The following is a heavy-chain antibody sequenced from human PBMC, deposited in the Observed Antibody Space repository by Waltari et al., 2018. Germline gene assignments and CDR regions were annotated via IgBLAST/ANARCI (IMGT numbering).Heavy chain of an antibody. J-gene: IGHJ4*02. CDR2: INWKGGST. CDR3: ARGGVRPGADY. D-gene: IGHD1-26*01. V-gene: IGHV3-20*04. CDR1: GLTFDDYG. Sequence: EVQLVESGGGVVRPGGSLRLSCAASGLTFDDYGMSWVRQAPGKGLEWVSSINWKGGSTSYADSVKGRFTISRDNAKNSLYLQMSSLRAEDTALYYCARGGVRPGADYWGQGTLVTVSS.